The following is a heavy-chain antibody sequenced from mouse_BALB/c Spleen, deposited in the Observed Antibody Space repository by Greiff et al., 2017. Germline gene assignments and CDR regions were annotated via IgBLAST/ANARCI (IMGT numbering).Heavy chain of an antibody. CDR2: IDPENGNT. CDR3: ALLLRARGCAY. J-gene: IGHJ3*01. V-gene: IGHV14-1*02. D-gene: IGHD1-1*01. CDR1: GFNIKDYY. Sequence: VQLKQSGAELVRPGALVKLSCKASGFNIKDYYMHWVKQRPEQGLEWIGWIDPENGNTIYDPKFQGKASITADTSSNTAYLQLSSLTSEDTAVYYCALLLRARGCAYWGQGTLGTVSA.